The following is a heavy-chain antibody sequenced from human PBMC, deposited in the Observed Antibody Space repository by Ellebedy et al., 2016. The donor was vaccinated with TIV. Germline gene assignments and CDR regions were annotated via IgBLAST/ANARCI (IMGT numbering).Heavy chain of an antibody. CDR1: GGSISSTNW. V-gene: IGHV4-4*02. D-gene: IGHD1-26*01. Sequence: SETLSLTCAVSGGSISSTNWWSWVRQPPGKGPEWIGEIWHSGSANYNPSLKSRVTISVDKSKNQFSLTLTSVTAADTAIYYCARDPEGATRGYDVWGQGTLVTVSS. J-gene: IGHJ4*02. CDR3: ARDPEGATRGYDV. CDR2: IWHSGSA.